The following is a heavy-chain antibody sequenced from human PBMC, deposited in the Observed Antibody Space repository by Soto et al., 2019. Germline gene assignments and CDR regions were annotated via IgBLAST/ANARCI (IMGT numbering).Heavy chain of an antibody. CDR2: ISYDGSNK. V-gene: IGHV3-30*18. D-gene: IGHD5-12*01. CDR3: AKDGYDSYYCGMDV. Sequence: QVQLVESGGGVVQPGRSLRLSCAASGFTFSSYGMHWVRQAPGKGLEWVAVISYDGSNKYYADSVKGRFTISRDNSKNRLYMQMSRLRAEDRAVYYCAKDGYDSYYCGMDVWGQGTTFTVSS. CDR1: GFTFSSYG. J-gene: IGHJ6*02.